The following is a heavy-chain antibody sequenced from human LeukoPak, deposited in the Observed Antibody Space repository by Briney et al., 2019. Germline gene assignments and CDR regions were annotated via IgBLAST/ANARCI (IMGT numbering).Heavy chain of an antibody. CDR1: GGSISSGGYY. V-gene: IGHV4-31*03. CDR3: ARPRRWLDAFDI. D-gene: IGHD4-23*01. Sequence: SETLSLTCTVSGGSISSGGYYWSWIRQHPGKGLEWIGYIYYSGSTYYNPSLKSRVTISVDTSKNQFSLKLSSVTAADTAVYYCARPRRWLDAFDIWGQGTMVTVSS. CDR2: IYYSGST. J-gene: IGHJ3*02.